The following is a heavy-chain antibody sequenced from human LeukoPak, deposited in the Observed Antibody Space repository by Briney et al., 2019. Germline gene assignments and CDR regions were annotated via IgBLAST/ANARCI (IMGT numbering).Heavy chain of an antibody. Sequence: SETLSLTCTVSAASFISSSHHWGWIRQSPGKGLEWIGTVYYGRTTYYNPSLDGRVTISLDTSANHFSLQLNSVAAADTAVYYCVRHDGRGGATMGAFDSWGQGSLVTVSS. V-gene: IGHV4-39*01. CDR2: VYYGRTT. CDR1: AASFISSSHH. CDR3: VRHDGRGGATMGAFDS. J-gene: IGHJ5*01. D-gene: IGHD5-12*01.